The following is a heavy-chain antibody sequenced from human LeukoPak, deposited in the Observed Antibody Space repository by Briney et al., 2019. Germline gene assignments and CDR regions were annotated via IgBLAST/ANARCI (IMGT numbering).Heavy chain of an antibody. J-gene: IGHJ4*02. V-gene: IGHV1-46*01. Sequence: GASVKVSCKASGYTFTNYHMHWVRQAPGQGLEWMGMITPSDGSTNYAQKFQRRVTMTRDMSTSTVYMELSSLRSEDTAVYYCARVGGWYRYFFDYWGQGTLLTVSS. CDR1: GYTFTNYH. CDR3: ARVGGWYRYFFDY. D-gene: IGHD6-19*01. CDR2: ITPSDGST.